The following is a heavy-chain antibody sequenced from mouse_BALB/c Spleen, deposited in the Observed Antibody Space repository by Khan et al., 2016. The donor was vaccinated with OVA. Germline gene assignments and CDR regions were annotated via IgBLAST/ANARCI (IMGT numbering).Heavy chain of an antibody. CDR3: AREGAYHRSDGWFAY. CDR2: INPSNYYT. D-gene: IGHD2-14*01. J-gene: IGHJ3*01. CDR1: GYIFTSYT. Sequence: VQLQQSGAELARPGASVKMSCKASGYIFTSYTMHWVRQRPGQAPEWIGHINPSNYYTNYNQNFKDKATLIVDKSSSTAYMQLNSLTSEDSAVYYCAREGAYHRSDGWFAYWGQGTLVTVSA. V-gene: IGHV1-4*01.